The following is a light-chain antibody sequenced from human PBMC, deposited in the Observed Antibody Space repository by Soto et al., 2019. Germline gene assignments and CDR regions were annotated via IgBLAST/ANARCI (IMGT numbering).Light chain of an antibody. CDR3: QQSYSTPPT. Sequence: DIQMTQSPSSLSASVGDRVTITCRASQSISNYLNWYQQKPGKAPKLLIYTTSTLQRGVPSRFSGSESGTDVTLTISNLQPEDFATVFCQQSYSTPPTFDPGTKVDI. J-gene: IGKJ3*01. V-gene: IGKV1-39*01. CDR1: QSISNY. CDR2: TTS.